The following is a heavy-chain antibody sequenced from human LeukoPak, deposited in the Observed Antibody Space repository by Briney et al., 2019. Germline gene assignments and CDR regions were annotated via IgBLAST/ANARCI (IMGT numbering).Heavy chain of an antibody. D-gene: IGHD3-16*01. J-gene: IGHJ4*02. Sequence: GGSLRLSCAASGFTFSSHLMHWVRQAPGKGLVWVSRISSDGTYTNYADSVRGRFTISRDNAKNTLFLQMNSLKAEDTAVYYCAKGDPRLYFDYWGQGTLVTVSS. V-gene: IGHV3-74*01. CDR3: AKGDPRLYFDY. CDR2: ISSDGTYT. CDR1: GFTFSSHL.